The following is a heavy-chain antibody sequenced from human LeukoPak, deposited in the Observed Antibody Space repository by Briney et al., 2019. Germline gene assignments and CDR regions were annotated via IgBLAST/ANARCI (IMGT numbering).Heavy chain of an antibody. V-gene: IGHV3-7*01. Sequence: GGSLRLSCAASGFTFSSYWMSWVRQAPGKGLEWVANIKQDGSEKYYVDSVKGRFTISRDNAKNSLYLQMNSLRAEDTAVYYCARGGPSVTTVTTGFDYWGQGTLVTVSS. CDR2: IKQDGSEK. CDR1: GFTFSSYW. J-gene: IGHJ4*02. D-gene: IGHD4-17*01. CDR3: ARGGPSVTTVTTGFDY.